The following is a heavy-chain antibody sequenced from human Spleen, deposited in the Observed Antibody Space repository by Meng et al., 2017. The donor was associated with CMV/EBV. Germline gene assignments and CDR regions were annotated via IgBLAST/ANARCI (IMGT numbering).Heavy chain of an antibody. CDR2: IIPIFGTS. D-gene: IGHD5-12*01. CDR3: ARGYTDYYYGMDV. V-gene: IGHV1-69*05. J-gene: IGHJ6*02. CDR1: GGTFSTYA. Sequence: SVKVSCKASGGTFSTYAISWVRQAPGQGLEWMGLIIPIFGTSNYAQKFQGRVTITTDESTSTAYMELSSLRSEDTAVYYCARGYTDYYYGMDVWGQGTTVTVSS.